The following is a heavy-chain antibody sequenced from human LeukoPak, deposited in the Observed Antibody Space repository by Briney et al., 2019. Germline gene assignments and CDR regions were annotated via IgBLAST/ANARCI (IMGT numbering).Heavy chain of an antibody. CDR1: GYTFTSYG. CDR2: IIPIFGTA. Sequence: GASVKVSCKASGYTFTSYGISWVRQAPGQGLEWMGGIIPIFGTANYAQKFQGRVTITADESTSTAYMELSSLRSEDTAVYYCARGGEKYQLLYIPHTWGQGTLVTVSS. CDR3: ARGGEKYQLLYIPHT. J-gene: IGHJ5*02. V-gene: IGHV1-69*13. D-gene: IGHD2-2*01.